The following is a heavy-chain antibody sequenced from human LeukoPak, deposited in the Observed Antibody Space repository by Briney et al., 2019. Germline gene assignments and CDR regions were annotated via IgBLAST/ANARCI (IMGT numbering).Heavy chain of an antibody. J-gene: IGHJ5*02. V-gene: IGHV4-59*11. CDR3: ARRTTTAAYNWFDP. D-gene: IGHD4-11*01. CDR1: GGSISSHC. Sequence: SETLSLTCTVSGGSISSHCWSWLRQPPGKGLEWIGYMFYGGSTTYNSSLKSRVTISVDSSKNQFSLKLRSVTAADTAVYYCARRTTTAAYNWFDPWGQGTLVTVSS. CDR2: MFYGGST.